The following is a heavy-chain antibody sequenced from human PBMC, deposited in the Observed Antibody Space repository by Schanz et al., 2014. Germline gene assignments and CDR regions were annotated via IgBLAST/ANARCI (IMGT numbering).Heavy chain of an antibody. J-gene: IGHJ4*02. V-gene: IGHV4-39*01. CDR1: GDSISSTSYY. CDR3: ARLWGGWRIPDY. CDR2: IYYSGST. D-gene: IGHD6-19*01. Sequence: QLQMQESGPGLVKPSETLSLTCSVSGDSISSTSYYWGWIRQPPGKGLEWIGSIYYSGSTYYNASLKGRVPISVDTPKTQSSLKLNSVTAADSAVYYCARLWGGWRIPDYWGQGTLVTVSS.